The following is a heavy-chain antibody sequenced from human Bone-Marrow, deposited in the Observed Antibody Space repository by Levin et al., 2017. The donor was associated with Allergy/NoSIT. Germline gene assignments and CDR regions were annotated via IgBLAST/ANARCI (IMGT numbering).Heavy chain of an antibody. V-gene: IGHV3-30*18. Sequence: GGSLRLSCAASGFTFTTYGMHWVRQAPGKGLEWVAVVSYDGNEQYYGHSVKGRFTISRDNSADTVTLQMNSLRVEDTAVYYCVKEGGGHSELDDWGQGVLVTVSS. CDR2: VSYDGNEQ. CDR3: VKEGGGHSELDD. J-gene: IGHJ4*02. D-gene: IGHD2-21*01. CDR1: GFTFTTYG.